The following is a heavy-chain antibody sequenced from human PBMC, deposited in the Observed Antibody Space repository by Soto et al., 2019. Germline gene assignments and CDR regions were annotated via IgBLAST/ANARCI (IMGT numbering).Heavy chain of an antibody. CDR1: GYTFTSYY. J-gene: IGHJ4*02. CDR2: INPSGGST. CDR3: ARVYCSGGSCYGIAY. V-gene: IGHV1-46*01. Sequence: GASVKVSCKASGYTFTSYYMHWVRQAPGQGLEWMGIINPSGGSTSYAQKFQGRVTMTRDTSTSTVYMELSSLRSEDTAVYYCARVYCSGGSCYGIAYWGQGTLVPVSS. D-gene: IGHD2-15*01.